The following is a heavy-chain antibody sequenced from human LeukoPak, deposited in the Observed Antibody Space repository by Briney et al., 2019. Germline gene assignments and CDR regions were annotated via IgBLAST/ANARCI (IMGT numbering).Heavy chain of an antibody. V-gene: IGHV4-31*03. CDR1: GGPISSGGYY. J-gene: IGHJ4*02. CDR3: ARDVGSGSGSNPFDY. Sequence: SETLSLTCTVSGGPISSGGYYWCWIRQLPGKGLEWIGYIYYRGTTSYNPSLKSRVTISVDTSKNQFSLKLSSVTAADTAVYYCARDVGSGSGSNPFDYWGQGTLVTVSS. CDR2: IYYRGTT. D-gene: IGHD4-23*01.